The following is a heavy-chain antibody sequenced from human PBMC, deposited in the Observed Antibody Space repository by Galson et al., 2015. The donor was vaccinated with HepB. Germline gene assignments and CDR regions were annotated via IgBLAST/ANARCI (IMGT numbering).Heavy chain of an antibody. CDR2: ISAYSGIT. CDR1: GHTFKSYG. J-gene: IGHJ3*02. Sequence: SVKVSCKAYGHTFKSYGITWVRQAPGQGLEWMGWISAYSGITNYADSVQGRVTMTTDKSTGTAYMDLRSLRSDDTAVYYCASQGVIGGFVIWGQGTLV. CDR3: ASQGVIGGFVI. V-gene: IGHV1-18*01. D-gene: IGHD2-21*01.